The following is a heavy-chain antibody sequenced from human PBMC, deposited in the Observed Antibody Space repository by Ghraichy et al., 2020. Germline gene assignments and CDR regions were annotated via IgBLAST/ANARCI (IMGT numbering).Heavy chain of an antibody. CDR3: AKDRGAYCGGDCYSEGFDY. Sequence: GGSLRHSCAASEFTFSSYAMSWVRQAPGKGLEWVSGISGSGGSTYYADSVKGRFTISRDNSKNTLYLQMNSLRAEDTAVYSCAKDRGAYCGGDCYSEGFDYWGQGTLVTVSS. V-gene: IGHV3-23*01. CDR2: ISGSGGST. CDR1: EFTFSSYA. J-gene: IGHJ4*02. D-gene: IGHD2-21*02.